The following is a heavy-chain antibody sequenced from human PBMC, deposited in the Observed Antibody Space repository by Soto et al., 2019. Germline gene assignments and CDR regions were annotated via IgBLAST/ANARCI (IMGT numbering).Heavy chain of an antibody. J-gene: IGHJ2*01. CDR2: IRHTGST. D-gene: IGHD6-13*01. CDR3: RGSTSTSGVYWSFDL. Sequence: QVQLQESGPGLVKPSGTLSLTCAISGGSITSTDWWSWVRQSPGKGLEWMGEIRHTGSTHYNPSLQSRVTISMDRSQTQIYLTLNAVTAADTAVYSCRGSTSTSGVYWSFDLWGRGTLVSVSS. CDR1: GGSITSTDW. V-gene: IGHV4-4*02.